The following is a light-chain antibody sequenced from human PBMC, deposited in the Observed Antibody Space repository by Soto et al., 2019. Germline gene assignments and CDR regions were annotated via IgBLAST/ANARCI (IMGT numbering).Light chain of an antibody. CDR3: QESLSPPIT. CDR1: QYIGTY. CDR2: AAS. V-gene: IGKV1-39*01. J-gene: IGKJ5*01. Sequence: DIQMTQSPSSLPASEGDRVTITGRASQYIGTYLNWYRQRPGQAPRLLVYAASSLRSGVPSRFSGSGSGTDFTLTISSLQPEDSATYYCQESLSPPITFGQGTRLEIK.